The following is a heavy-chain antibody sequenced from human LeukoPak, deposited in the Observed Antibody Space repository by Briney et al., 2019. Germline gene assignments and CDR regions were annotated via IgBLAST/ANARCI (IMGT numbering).Heavy chain of an antibody. CDR2: ISYDGSNK. Sequence: GGSLRLSCAASGFTFSSYAMHWVRQAPGKGLEWVAVISYDGSNKYYADSVKGRFTISRDNSKNTLYLQMNSLRAEDTAVYYCARAITMVRGVLQSAVDYWGQGTLVTVSS. V-gene: IGHV3-30-3*01. D-gene: IGHD3-10*01. J-gene: IGHJ4*02. CDR1: GFTFSSYA. CDR3: ARAITMVRGVLQSAVDY.